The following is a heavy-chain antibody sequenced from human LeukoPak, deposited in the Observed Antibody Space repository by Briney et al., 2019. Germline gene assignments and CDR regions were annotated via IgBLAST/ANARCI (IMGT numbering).Heavy chain of an antibody. V-gene: IGHV1-69*13. D-gene: IGHD6-19*01. J-gene: IGHJ4*02. CDR2: IIPIFGTA. CDR1: GGTFSSYA. CDR3: ASTVAGTAACDY. Sequence: PSVKVSCKASGGTFSSYAISWVRLAPGQGLEWMGGIIPIFGTANYARKFQGRVTITADESTSTAYMELSSLRSEDTAVYYCASTVAGTAACDYWGQGTLVTVSS.